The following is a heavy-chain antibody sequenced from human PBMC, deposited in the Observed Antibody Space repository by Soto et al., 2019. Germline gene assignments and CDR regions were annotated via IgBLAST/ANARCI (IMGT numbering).Heavy chain of an antibody. CDR3: ASPLSDYGGDDAFHI. Sequence: GASVKVSCKASGYTFTSYDINWVRQATGQGLEWMGWMNPNSGNTGYAQKFQGRVTMTRNTSISTAYMELSSLRSEDTAVYYCASPLSDYGGDDAFHIWGEGTVVTVSS. CDR1: GYTFTSYD. J-gene: IGHJ3*02. D-gene: IGHD4-17*01. CDR2: MNPNSGNT. V-gene: IGHV1-8*01.